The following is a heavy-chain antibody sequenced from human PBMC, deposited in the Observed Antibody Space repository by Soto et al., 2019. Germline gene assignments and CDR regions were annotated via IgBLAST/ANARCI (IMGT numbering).Heavy chain of an antibody. CDR3: ARDPSIAAAGGPLKWELNPLYDMDV. V-gene: IGHV3-33*01. CDR2: IWYDGSNK. CDR1: GFTFSSYG. J-gene: IGHJ6*02. D-gene: IGHD6-13*01. Sequence: QVQLVESGGGVVQPGRSLRLSCAASGFTFSSYGMHWVRQAPGKGLEWVAVIWYDGSNKYYADSVKGRFTISRDKSKKTLSLQMNSRRVEDTAVYYCARDPSIAAAGGPLKWELNPLYDMDVWGQGTTVTVSS.